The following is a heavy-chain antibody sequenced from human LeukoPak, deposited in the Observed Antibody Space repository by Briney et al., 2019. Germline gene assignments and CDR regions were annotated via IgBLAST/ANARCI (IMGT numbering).Heavy chain of an antibody. V-gene: IGHV4-34*01. CDR2: INHSGST. CDR3: ARTYYYESSGTYY. Sequence: SETLSLTCAVYGGSLSGYYRSWIRQPPGKGLEWIGEINHSGSTNYNPSLKSRVTISVDTSKNQFSLKLSSVTAADTAVYYCARTYYYESSGTYYWGQGTLVTVSS. D-gene: IGHD3-22*01. CDR1: GGSLSGYY. J-gene: IGHJ4*02.